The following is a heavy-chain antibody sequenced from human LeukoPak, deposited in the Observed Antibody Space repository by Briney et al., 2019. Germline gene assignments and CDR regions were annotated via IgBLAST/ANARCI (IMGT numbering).Heavy chain of an antibody. CDR3: ARVQRYSSGWPDIDY. CDR1: GGSISSYY. D-gene: IGHD6-19*01. J-gene: IGHJ4*02. V-gene: IGHV4-59*01. CDR2: IYYSGST. Sequence: PSETLSLTCTLSGGSISSYYWSWIRQPPGKGLEWIGYIYYSGSTNYNPSLKSRVTISVDTSKNQFSLKLSSVTAADTAVYYCARVQRYSSGWPDIDYWGQGTLVTVSS.